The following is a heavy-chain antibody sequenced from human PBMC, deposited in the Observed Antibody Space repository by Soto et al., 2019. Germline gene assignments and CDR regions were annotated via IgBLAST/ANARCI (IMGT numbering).Heavy chain of an antibody. Sequence: PXXSLRLSFAASGLPFSNIWTGWVLQAPGKGLEWVARIKSKTSGETRDYAAPVKGRFTISRDDSKNTVWLQMNSLKSEDSAVYYCAADYSGGTYPIDYWGQGRLVTVSS. CDR3: AADYSGGTYPIDY. CDR2: IKSKTSGETR. D-gene: IGHD1-26*01. V-gene: IGHV3-15*01. CDR1: GLPFSNIW. J-gene: IGHJ4*02.